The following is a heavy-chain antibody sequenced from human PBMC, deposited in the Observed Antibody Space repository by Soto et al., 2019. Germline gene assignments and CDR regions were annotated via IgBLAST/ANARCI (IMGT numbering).Heavy chain of an antibody. V-gene: IGHV4-39*02. CDR1: GGSISSSSSY. J-gene: IGHJ5*02. Sequence: PSETLSLTCTVSGGSISSSSSYWGWIRQPPGKGLEWVGSIYYLGNTYYNPSLGGRVSISVDTSKNQFSLKLSSVTAADTAVYYCAREAGYYGSDKWFDPWGQGTLVTSPQ. D-gene: IGHD3-10*01. CDR3: AREAGYYGSDKWFDP. CDR2: IYYLGNT.